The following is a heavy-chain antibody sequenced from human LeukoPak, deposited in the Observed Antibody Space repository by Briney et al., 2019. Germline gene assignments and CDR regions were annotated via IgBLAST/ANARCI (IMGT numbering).Heavy chain of an antibody. CDR2: IYYSGST. Sequence: SETLSLTCTVSGGSISSYYWSWIRQPPGKGLEWIGYIYYSGSTNYNPSLKSRVTISVDTSKNQFSLKLSSVTAADTAVYYCARWPNYYDSSDYNDFDYWGQGTLVTVSS. CDR1: GGSISSYY. J-gene: IGHJ4*02. CDR3: ARWPNYYDSSDYNDFDY. D-gene: IGHD3-22*01. V-gene: IGHV4-59*01.